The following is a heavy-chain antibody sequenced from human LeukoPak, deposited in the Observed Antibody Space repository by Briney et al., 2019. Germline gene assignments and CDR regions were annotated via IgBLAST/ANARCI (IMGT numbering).Heavy chain of an antibody. CDR3: ASDLKGYGSGKTDY. V-gene: IGHV4-4*02. Sequence: SETLSLTCAVSGGSISSSNWWRWVRQPPGKGLEWIGEIYHSGSTNYNPSLKSRVTISVDKSKNQFSLKLSSVTAADTAVYYCASDLKGYGSGKTDYWGQGTLVTVSS. J-gene: IGHJ4*02. CDR2: IYHSGST. CDR1: GGSISSSNW. D-gene: IGHD3-10*01.